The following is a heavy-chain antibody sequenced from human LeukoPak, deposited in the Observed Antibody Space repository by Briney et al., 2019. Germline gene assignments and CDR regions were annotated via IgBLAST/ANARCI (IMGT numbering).Heavy chain of an antibody. Sequence: ASVKVSCKAFRYTLTRYFMHWVRQAPGQGVEWMGWINPNSGGTNYVQKFQGRITMTRDTSNITAYMERSKLRSDDTAVYYCARDLDYGDWWWGQGVLVT. J-gene: IGHJ1*01. D-gene: IGHD4-17*01. CDR2: INPNSGGT. V-gene: IGHV1-2*02. CDR1: RYTLTRYF. CDR3: ARDLDYGDWW.